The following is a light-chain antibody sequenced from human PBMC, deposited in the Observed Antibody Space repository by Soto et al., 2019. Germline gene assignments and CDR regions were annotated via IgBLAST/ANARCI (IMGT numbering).Light chain of an antibody. J-gene: IGKJ3*01. CDR1: QGISSY. V-gene: IGKV1-8*01. Sequence: AIRMTQSPSSLSASTGDRVTITCRASQGISSYLAWYQQKPGKAPKLLIYAASTLQSGVPSRFSGSGSGPDFTLTISCLQSEDFATYYCQQYYSYPPFFGPGTKVDIK. CDR3: QQYYSYPPF. CDR2: AAS.